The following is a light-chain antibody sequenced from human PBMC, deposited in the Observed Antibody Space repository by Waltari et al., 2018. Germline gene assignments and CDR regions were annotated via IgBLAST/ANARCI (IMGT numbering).Light chain of an antibody. Sequence: EIVMTQSPDTLSVSPGESATLSCRARQSVNDNLAWYQQKPGQAPRLLLYGTSTRATGILARFSGSGSGTEFTLTISSLQSEDFAVYYCQHYNKWPPWTFGQGTKVEIK. CDR2: GTS. V-gene: IGKV3-15*01. CDR1: QSVNDN. CDR3: QHYNKWPPWT. J-gene: IGKJ1*01.